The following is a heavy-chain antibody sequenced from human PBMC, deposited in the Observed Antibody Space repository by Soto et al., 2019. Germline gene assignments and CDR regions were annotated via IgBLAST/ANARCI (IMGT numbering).Heavy chain of an antibody. D-gene: IGHD3-10*01. Sequence: ASVKVSCKASGGTFSSYAISWVRQAPGQGLEWMGGIIPIFGTANYAQKFQGRVTITADKSTSTAYMELSSLRSEDTAVYYCARGHMVRGVIITHDYWGQGTLVTVSS. V-gene: IGHV1-69*06. J-gene: IGHJ4*02. CDR2: IIPIFGTA. CDR3: ARGHMVRGVIITHDY. CDR1: GGTFSSYA.